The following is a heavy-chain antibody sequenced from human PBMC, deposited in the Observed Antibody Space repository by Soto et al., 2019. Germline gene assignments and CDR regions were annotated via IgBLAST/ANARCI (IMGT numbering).Heavy chain of an antibody. CDR1: GGSISSGGYY. CDR2: IYYSGST. J-gene: IGHJ4*02. Sequence: QVQLQESGPGLVKPSQTLSLTCTVSGGSISSGGYYWSWIRQHPGKGLEWIGYIYYSGSTYYNPSLKSRVTISVETSKNQFSLKLRSVTAADTAVYYCGLGAAPKPYFDYWGQGTLVTVSS. CDR3: GLGAAPKPYFDY. D-gene: IGHD2-2*02. V-gene: IGHV4-31*03.